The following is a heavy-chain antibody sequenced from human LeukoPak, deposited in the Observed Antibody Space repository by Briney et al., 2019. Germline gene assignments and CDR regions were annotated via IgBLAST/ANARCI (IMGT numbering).Heavy chain of an antibody. D-gene: IGHD5-18*01. J-gene: IGHJ4*02. CDR2: ISGSGLDT. V-gene: IGHV3-23*01. Sequence: PGGSLRLSCAASGFTFSSYGMNWVRQAPGKGLEWVSCISGSGLDTYYADSVKGRFTISRDNSKNTLYLQMNSLRAEDTAVYYCAKVWYSYGSGIDYWGQGTLVTVSS. CDR1: GFTFSSYG. CDR3: AKVWYSYGSGIDY.